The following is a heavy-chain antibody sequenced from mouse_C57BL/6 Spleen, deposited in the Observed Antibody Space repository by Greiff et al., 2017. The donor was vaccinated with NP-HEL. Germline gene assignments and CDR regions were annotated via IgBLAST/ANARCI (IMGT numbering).Heavy chain of an antibody. CDR3: ANYGSSYSY. J-gene: IGHJ2*01. Sequence: QVQLQQSGPELVKPGASVKISCKASGYAFSSSWMNWVKQRPGKGLEWIGRIYPGDGATNYNGKFKGKATLTADKSSSTAYMQLSSLTSEDSAVYFCANYGSSYSYWGQGTTLTVAS. D-gene: IGHD1-1*01. CDR2: IYPGDGAT. CDR1: GYAFSSSW. V-gene: IGHV1-82*01.